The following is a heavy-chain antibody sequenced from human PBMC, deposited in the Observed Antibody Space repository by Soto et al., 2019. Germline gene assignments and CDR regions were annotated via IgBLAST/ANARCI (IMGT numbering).Heavy chain of an antibody. V-gene: IGHV3-30-3*01. CDR2: ISYDGSNK. CDR3: ARDVFTAMVLYYYYGMDV. D-gene: IGHD5-18*01. Sequence: PGGSLRLSCAASVFTFSSYAMHWVRQAPGKGLEWVAVISYDGSNKYYADSVKRRFTISRENSKNTLYLQMNSLRAEDTAVYYCARDVFTAMVLYYYYGMDVWGQGSTVTVPS. J-gene: IGHJ6*02. CDR1: VFTFSSYA.